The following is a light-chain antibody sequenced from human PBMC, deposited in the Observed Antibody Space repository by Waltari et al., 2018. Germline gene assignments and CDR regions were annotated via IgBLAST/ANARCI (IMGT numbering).Light chain of an antibody. Sequence: DIVMTQSPDSLAVSLGERAPITCKSSQSVLYSSNNKNYLAWYQQKPGQPPKLLIYWASTRESGVPDRFSGSGSGTDFTLTISSLQAEDVAVYYCQQYYSTLPYTFGQGTKLEIK. V-gene: IGKV4-1*01. CDR1: QSVLYSSNNKNY. CDR2: WAS. CDR3: QQYYSTLPYT. J-gene: IGKJ2*01.